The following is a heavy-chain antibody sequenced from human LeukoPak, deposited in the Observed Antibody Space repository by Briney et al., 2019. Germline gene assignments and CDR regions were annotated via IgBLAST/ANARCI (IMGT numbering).Heavy chain of an antibody. V-gene: IGHV1-18*01. J-gene: IGHJ3*02. CDR2: ISAYNGNT. CDR3: ARDGPYYGSGRGSAFDI. D-gene: IGHD3-10*01. Sequence: ASVKVSSKASGYTFTSYGISWVRQAPGQGLEWMGWISAYNGNTNYAQKVQGRVTMTTDTSTSTAYMELRSLRSDDTAVYYCARDGPYYGSGRGSAFDIWGQGTMVTVSS. CDR1: GYTFTSYG.